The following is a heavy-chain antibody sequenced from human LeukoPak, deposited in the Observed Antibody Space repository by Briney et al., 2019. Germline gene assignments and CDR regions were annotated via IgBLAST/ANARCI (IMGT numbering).Heavy chain of an antibody. Sequence: SETLSLTCTVSGGSISSGDYYWSWIRQPPGKGLEWIGYIYYSGSTYYNPSLKSRVTISIDTSKNQFSLKLSSVTAADTAVYYCARGGRGYTYAPDAFDIWGQGTMVTVSS. J-gene: IGHJ3*02. CDR2: IYYSGST. D-gene: IGHD5-18*01. CDR1: GGSISSGDYY. V-gene: IGHV4-30-4*02. CDR3: ARGGRGYTYAPDAFDI.